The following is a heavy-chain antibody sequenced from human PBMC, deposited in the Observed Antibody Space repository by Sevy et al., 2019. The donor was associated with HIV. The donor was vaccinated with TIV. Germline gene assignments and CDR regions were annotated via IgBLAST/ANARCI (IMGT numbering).Heavy chain of an antibody. J-gene: IGHJ6*03. CDR3: ARDGRQIFGVVISYYMDV. D-gene: IGHD3-3*01. CDR2: ISYDGSNK. V-gene: IGHV3-30-3*01. CDR1: GFTFSSYA. Sequence: GESLKISCAASGFTFSSYAMHWVRQAPGKGLEWVAVISYDGSNKYYADSVKGRFTISRDNSKNTLYLQMNSLRAEDTAVYFCARDGRQIFGVVISYYMDVWGKGTTVTVSS.